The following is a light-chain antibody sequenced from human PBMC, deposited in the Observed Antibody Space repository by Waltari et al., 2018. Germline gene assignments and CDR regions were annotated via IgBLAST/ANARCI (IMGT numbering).Light chain of an antibody. CDR1: QSLLHSNGYTY. CDR3: MQALQTPRT. J-gene: IGKJ5*01. V-gene: IGKV2-28*01. Sequence: DIVMTQSTLSLPVTPGEPAYISCRSSQSLLHSNGYTYLDWYLQKPGQSPQVLIYWGSNRASGVPDRFSGSGSGTDFTLKISRVEAEDVGVYYCMQALQTPRTFGQGTRLEIK. CDR2: WGS.